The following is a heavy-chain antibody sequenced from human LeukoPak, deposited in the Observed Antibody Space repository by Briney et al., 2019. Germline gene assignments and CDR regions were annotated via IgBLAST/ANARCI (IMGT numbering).Heavy chain of an antibody. CDR2: IYHSGST. J-gene: IGHJ4*02. V-gene: IGHV4-39*07. CDR1: GGSISSSSYY. CDR3: CCNGDYIDY. Sequence: SETLSLTCTVSGGSISSSSYYWGWIRQPPGKGLEWIGSIYHSGSTYYNPSLKSRVTISVDTSKNQFSLKLSSVTAADTAVYYCCCNGDYIDYWGQGTLVTVSS. D-gene: IGHD2/OR15-2a*01.